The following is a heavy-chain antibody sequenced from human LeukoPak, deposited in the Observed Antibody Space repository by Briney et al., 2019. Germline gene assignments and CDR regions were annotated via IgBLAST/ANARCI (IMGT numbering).Heavy chain of an antibody. CDR3: TRMTTGHDY. J-gene: IGHJ4*02. CDR1: GVPFDDYY. V-gene: IGHV4-34*01. Sequence: SETLSLTCAVSGVPFDDYYWSWVRQTPGKGLEWIGEINHSGYTNDSPSLKSRVTLSIDTSRKQFSLNLRSVTVADTGIYYCTRMTTGHDYWGQGTLVTVSS. CDR2: INHSGYT. D-gene: IGHD4-17*01.